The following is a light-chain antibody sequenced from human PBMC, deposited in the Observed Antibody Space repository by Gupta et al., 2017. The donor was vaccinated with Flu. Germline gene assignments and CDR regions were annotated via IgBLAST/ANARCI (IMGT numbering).Light chain of an antibody. Sequence: WTGGSANTGEGDDVKGYKQLTGATPNLLMYAKNGRTSGIPDRFSGSKSDMSASIANTRLQAGDEADYYCQSYDSSQSGYVFGTGTKVTVL. J-gene: IGLJ1*01. V-gene: IGLV1-40*01. CDR2: AKN. CDR1: SANTGEGDD. CDR3: QSYDSSQSGYV.